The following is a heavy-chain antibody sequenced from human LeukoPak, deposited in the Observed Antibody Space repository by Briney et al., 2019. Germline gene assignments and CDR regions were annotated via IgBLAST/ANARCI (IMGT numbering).Heavy chain of an antibody. V-gene: IGHV5-51*01. CDR3: ARRVDAGVFDV. CDR1: GYSFTNYW. J-gene: IGHJ3*01. Sequence: GESLKISCKGSGYSFTNYWIGWVRQMPGKGLEWMGIIYPGDSDTRHNPSLQGQVTISADKSINTAYLQWSSLKASDTAIYYCARRVDAGVFDVWGQGTVLTVSS. D-gene: IGHD2-2*01. CDR2: IYPGDSDT.